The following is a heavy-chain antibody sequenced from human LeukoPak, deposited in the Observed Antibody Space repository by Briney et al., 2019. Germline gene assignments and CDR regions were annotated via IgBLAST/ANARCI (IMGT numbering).Heavy chain of an antibody. CDR3: ARHSLLWFGELFPRYGMDV. V-gene: IGHV4-30-4*01. J-gene: IGHJ6*02. D-gene: IGHD3-10*01. CDR2: IYYSGST. CDR1: GGSISSGDYY. Sequence: SQTLSLTCTVSGGSISSGDYYWSWIRQPPGKGLEWIGYIYYSGSTYYNPSLKSRVTISVDTSKNQFSLKLSSVTAADTAVYYCARHSLLWFGELFPRYGMDVWGQGTTVTDSS.